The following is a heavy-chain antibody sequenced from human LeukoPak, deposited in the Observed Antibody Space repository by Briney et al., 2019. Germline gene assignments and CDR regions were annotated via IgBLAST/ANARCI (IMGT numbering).Heavy chain of an antibody. CDR1: GFTFDDYA. CDR3: TKDYRTMGRGAGDN. J-gene: IGHJ4*02. CDR2: ISWNSGSI. V-gene: IGHV3-9*01. D-gene: IGHD3-10*01. Sequence: GISLRHSCAASGFTFDDYAMHWVRQAPGKGLEWVSGISWNSGSIAYADSVKGRFTISRDNAKNSLYLHMSSLRAEDTALYHCTKDYRTMGRGAGDNWGQGTLVTVSS.